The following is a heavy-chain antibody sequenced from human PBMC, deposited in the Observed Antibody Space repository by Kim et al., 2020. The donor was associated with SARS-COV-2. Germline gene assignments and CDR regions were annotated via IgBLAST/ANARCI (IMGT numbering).Heavy chain of an antibody. D-gene: IGHD3-22*01. CDR3: ARHYYDSSGYYYSWFDP. J-gene: IGHJ5*02. Sequence: SETLSLTCTVSGGSISSYYWSWIRQPPGKGLEWIGYIYYSGSTNYNPSLKSRVTISVDTSKNQFSLKLSSVTAADTAVYYCARHYYDSSGYYYSWFDPWG. V-gene: IGHV4-59*08. CDR2: IYYSGST. CDR1: GGSISSYY.